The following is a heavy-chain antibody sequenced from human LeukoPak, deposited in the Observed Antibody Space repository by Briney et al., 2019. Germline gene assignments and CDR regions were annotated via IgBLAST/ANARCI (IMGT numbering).Heavy chain of an antibody. CDR1: GFTFSSYE. Sequence: GGSLRLSCAASGFTFSSYEMNWVRQAPGKGLEWVSVIYSGGSTYYADSVKGRFTISRDNSKNTLYLQMNSLRAEDTAVYYCARDIGYGSGSYLTGYWGQGTLVTVSS. CDR2: IYSGGST. J-gene: IGHJ4*02. D-gene: IGHD3-10*01. CDR3: ARDIGYGSGSYLTGY. V-gene: IGHV3-66*01.